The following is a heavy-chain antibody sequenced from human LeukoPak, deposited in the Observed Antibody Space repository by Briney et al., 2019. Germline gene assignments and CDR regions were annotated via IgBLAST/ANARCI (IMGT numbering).Heavy chain of an antibody. V-gene: IGHV3-48*02. CDR1: ASSFSAYS. D-gene: IGHD3-16*01. CDR3: AKGSPPGD. Sequence: GGSLRLSCAASASSFSAYSMNWVRQAPGKGLEWVSYISSSSRTTYYADSVKGRFTISRDNAKNSLYLQMNSLRDEDTAVYYCAKGSPPGDWGQGTLVTVSS. CDR2: ISSSSRTT. J-gene: IGHJ4*02.